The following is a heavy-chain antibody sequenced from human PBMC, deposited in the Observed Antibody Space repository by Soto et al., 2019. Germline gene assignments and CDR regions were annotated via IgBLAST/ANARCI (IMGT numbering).Heavy chain of an antibody. CDR2: IDPSDSYT. Sequence: GESLKISCKGSGYSFTSYWISWVRQMPGKGLEWMGRIDPSDSYTNYSPSFQGHVTISADKSISTAYLQWSSLKASDTAMYYCARLREAVGVNAGALDYWGQGTLVTVSS. V-gene: IGHV5-10-1*01. CDR1: GYSFTSYW. CDR3: ARLREAVGVNAGALDY. D-gene: IGHD3-22*01. J-gene: IGHJ4*02.